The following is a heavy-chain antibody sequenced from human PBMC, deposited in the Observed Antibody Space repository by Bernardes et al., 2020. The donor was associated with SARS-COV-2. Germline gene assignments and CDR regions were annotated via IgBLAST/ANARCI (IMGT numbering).Heavy chain of an antibody. Sequence: GVSLRLSCAASGFTFTMYAMTWVRQAPGKGLEWVSGISGSGGSTYYADSVKGRFTISRDNSKNTLFLQMNSLRAEDTAVYYCAKCVVGYYAVDVWGQGTTVTVS. V-gene: IGHV3-23*01. D-gene: IGHD2-15*01. J-gene: IGHJ6*02. CDR2: ISGSGGST. CDR1: GFTFTMYA. CDR3: AKCVVGYYAVDV.